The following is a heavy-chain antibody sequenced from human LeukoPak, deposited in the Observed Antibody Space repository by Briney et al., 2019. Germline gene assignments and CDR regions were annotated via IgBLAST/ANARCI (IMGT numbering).Heavy chain of an antibody. CDR3: AAFDFDY. V-gene: IGHV3-23*01. J-gene: IGHJ4*02. CDR2: ISGSAGRT. Sequence: KGLEWVSTISGSAGRTFYADSVNGRFTISRDNSKNTLFLQMNSLRAEDTAIYYCAAFDFDYWGQGTLVTVSS.